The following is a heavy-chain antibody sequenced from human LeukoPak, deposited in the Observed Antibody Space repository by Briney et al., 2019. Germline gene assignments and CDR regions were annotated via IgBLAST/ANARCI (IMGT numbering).Heavy chain of an antibody. D-gene: IGHD3-16*01. CDR2: IYYSGST. CDR1: GFTFSSYA. J-gene: IGHJ4*02. CDR3: ARQGLGGYYFDY. V-gene: IGHV4-39*01. Sequence: GSLRLSCAASGFTFSSYAMSWVRQPPGKGLEWIGSIYYSGSTYYNPSLKSRVTISVDTSKNQFSLKLSSVTAADTAVYYCARQGLGGYYFDYWGQGTLVTVSS.